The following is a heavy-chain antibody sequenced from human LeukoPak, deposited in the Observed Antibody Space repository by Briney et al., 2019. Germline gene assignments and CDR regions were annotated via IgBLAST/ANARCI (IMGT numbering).Heavy chain of an antibody. CDR2: IWYDGSNK. D-gene: IGHD1-26*01. J-gene: IGHJ3*02. Sequence: GGSLRLSCAASGFTFSSYGMHWVRQAPGKGLEWVAVIWYDGSNKYYADSVKGRFTISRDNSKNTLYLQMNSLRAEDTAVYYCARDMSGSVDAFDIWGQGTMVTASS. CDR1: GFTFSSYG. V-gene: IGHV3-33*01. CDR3: ARDMSGSVDAFDI.